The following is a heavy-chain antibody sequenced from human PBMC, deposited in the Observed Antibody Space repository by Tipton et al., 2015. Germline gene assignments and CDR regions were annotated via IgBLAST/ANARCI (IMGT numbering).Heavy chain of an antibody. J-gene: IGHJ4*02. CDR2: ISHSGNT. CDR3: ARQGKYRALSHFDY. D-gene: IGHD2-2*02. CDR1: AYSITSDYY. V-gene: IGHV4-38-2*01. Sequence: TLSLTCAVSAYSITSDYYWGWIRQPPGKGLEWIGSISHSGNTYYNPSLKSRVTISVDTSHHRFSLMLTSVTAADTAVYYCARQGKYRALSHFDYWGQGKLVTVSS.